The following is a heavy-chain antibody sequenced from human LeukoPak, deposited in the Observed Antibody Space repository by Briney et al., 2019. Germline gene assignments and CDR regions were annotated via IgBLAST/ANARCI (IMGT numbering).Heavy chain of an antibody. Sequence: GRSLRLSCAASGFTFSSYGMHWVRQAPGKGLEWVAVISYDGSNKYYADSVKGRFTISRDNSKNTLYLQMNSLRAEDTAVYYCVSTVVTFTDYWGQGTLVTVSS. CDR3: VSTVVTFTDY. CDR2: ISYDGSNK. J-gene: IGHJ4*02. D-gene: IGHD4-23*01. V-gene: IGHV3-30*03. CDR1: GFTFSSYG.